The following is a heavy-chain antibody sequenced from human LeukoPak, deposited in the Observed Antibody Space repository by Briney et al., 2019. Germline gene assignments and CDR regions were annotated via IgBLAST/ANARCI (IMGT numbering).Heavy chain of an antibody. Sequence: SETLSLTCAVYGGSFSGYYWSWIRQPPGKGLEWIGEINHSGSTNYNPSLKSRVTISVDTSKNQFSLKLSSVTAADTAVYYCARGWKWFYDFYYYYYYMDVWGKGTTVTVSS. V-gene: IGHV4-34*01. D-gene: IGHD3-10*01. CDR1: GGSFSGYY. CDR3: ARGWKWFYDFYYYYYYMDV. J-gene: IGHJ6*03. CDR2: INHSGST.